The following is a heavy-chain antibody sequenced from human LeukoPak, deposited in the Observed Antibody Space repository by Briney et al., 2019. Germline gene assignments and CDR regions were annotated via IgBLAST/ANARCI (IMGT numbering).Heavy chain of an antibody. D-gene: IGHD2-21*02. CDR1: GFTFSSYS. CDR2: ISYDGTDK. CDR3: ARGKVLTTIRAASY. Sequence: GGSLRLSCAASGFTFSSYSMNWVRQAPGKGLEWVAVISYDGTDKYYADSVKGRFAISRDTSKNTLYLEMNSLQTADTAVYYCARGKVLTTIRAASYWGQGTRVTVSS. V-gene: IGHV3-30*03. J-gene: IGHJ4*02.